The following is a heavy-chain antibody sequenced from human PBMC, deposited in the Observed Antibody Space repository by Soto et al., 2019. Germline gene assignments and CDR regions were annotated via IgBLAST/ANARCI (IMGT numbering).Heavy chain of an antibody. CDR1: GYTLTELS. CDR2: FDPEDGET. J-gene: IGHJ6*03. D-gene: IGHD5-12*01. V-gene: IGHV1-24*01. CDR3: ATSRGYSGYENYYYYYMDV. Sequence: ASVKVSCKASGYTLTELSMHWVRQAPGKGLEWMGGFDPEDGETIYAQKFQGRVTMTEDTSTDTAYMELSSLRSEDTAVYYCATSRGYSGYENYYYYYMDVWGKGTTVTVS.